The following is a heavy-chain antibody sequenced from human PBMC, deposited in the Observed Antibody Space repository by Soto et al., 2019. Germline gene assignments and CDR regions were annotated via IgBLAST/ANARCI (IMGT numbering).Heavy chain of an antibody. J-gene: IGHJ6*02. D-gene: IGHD2-8*01. CDR3: ARDLPTNGDGMDV. V-gene: IGHV3-74*01. Sequence: WSLRLSCAASGFTFSSYWMHWVRQAPGKGLVWVSRINSDGSSATYADSVKGRFTVSRDNAKNTLYLQMNSLRAEDTAVYYCARDLPTNGDGMDVWGQGTTVTVSS. CDR2: INSDGSSA. CDR1: GFTFSSYW.